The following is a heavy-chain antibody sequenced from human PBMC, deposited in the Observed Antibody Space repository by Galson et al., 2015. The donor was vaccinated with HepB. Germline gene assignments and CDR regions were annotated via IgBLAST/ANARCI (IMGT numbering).Heavy chain of an antibody. CDR2: IIPILGIA. CDR3: ARAVAGNYYYYGMDV. J-gene: IGHJ6*02. D-gene: IGHD6-19*01. CDR1: GGTISSYT. V-gene: IGHV1-69*02. Sequence: SVKVSCKGSGGTISSYTISWVRQAPGQGLEWMGRIIPILGIANYAQKFQGRVTITADKSTSTAYMELSSLRSEDTAVYYCARAVAGNYYYYGMDVWGQGTTVTVSS.